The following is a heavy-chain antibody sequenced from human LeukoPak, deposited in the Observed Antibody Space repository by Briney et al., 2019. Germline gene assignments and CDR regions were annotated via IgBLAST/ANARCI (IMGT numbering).Heavy chain of an antibody. V-gene: IGHV3-21*01. CDR1: GFTVSSNY. CDR2: ISSSSTYI. J-gene: IGHJ4*02. CDR3: AYYCGGTSCFPF. D-gene: IGHD2-15*01. Sequence: PGGSLRLSCAASGFTVSSNYMSWVRQAPGEGPEWVSSISSSSTYIYYADSVKGRFTISRDNAKNSLYLQMNSLRDEDTAVYYCAYYCGGTSCFPFWGQGTLVTVSS.